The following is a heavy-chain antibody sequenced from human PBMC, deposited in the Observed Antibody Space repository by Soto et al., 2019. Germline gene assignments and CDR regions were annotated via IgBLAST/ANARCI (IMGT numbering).Heavy chain of an antibody. J-gene: IGHJ6*03. V-gene: IGHV1-46*03. CDR3: ARGGAMVATIRTYYYYYMDV. CDR1: GYTFTSYY. CDR2: INPSGGST. Sequence: QVQLVQSGAEVKKPGASVKVSCKASGYTFTSYYMHWVRQDPGQGLEWMGIINPSGGSTSYAQKFQGRVTMTRDTSTSTVYMELSSLRSEDTAVYYCARGGAMVATIRTYYYYYMDVWGKGTTVTVSS. D-gene: IGHD5-12*01.